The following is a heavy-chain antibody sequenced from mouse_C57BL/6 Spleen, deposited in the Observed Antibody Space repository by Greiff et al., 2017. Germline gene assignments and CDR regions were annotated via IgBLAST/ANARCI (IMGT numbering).Heavy chain of an antibody. J-gene: IGHJ2*01. D-gene: IGHD1-1*02. V-gene: IGHV3-6*01. CDR2: ISYDGSN. CDR3: ARVDYAYFDY. Sequence: EVKLEESGPGLVKPSQSLSITCSVTGYSITSGYYWNWIRQFPGNKLEWMGYISYDGSNNYNPSLKNRISITRDTSKNQFFLKLNSVTTEDTATYYCARVDYAYFDYWGQGTTLTVSS. CDR1: GYSITSGYY.